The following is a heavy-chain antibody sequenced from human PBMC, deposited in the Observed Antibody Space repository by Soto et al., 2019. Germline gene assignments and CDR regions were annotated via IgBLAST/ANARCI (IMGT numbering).Heavy chain of an antibody. J-gene: IGHJ4*02. D-gene: IGHD1-1*01. CDR2: ISYDGSNK. CDR3: AKDLET. Sequence: QAQLVESGGGVVQPGTSLRLSCVASGFIFRRYGMHWVRQAPGKGLEWVALISYDGSNKFYADSVKGRLTISRDNSKSTLYLQSISLRAEGTALYYCAKDLETWGQGTLVTVSS. CDR1: GFIFRRYG. V-gene: IGHV3-30*18.